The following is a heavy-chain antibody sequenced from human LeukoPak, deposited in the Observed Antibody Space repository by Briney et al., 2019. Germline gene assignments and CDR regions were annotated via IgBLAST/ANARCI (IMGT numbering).Heavy chain of an antibody. Sequence: ASVNVSCKASGYTFTGYYMHWVRQAPGQGLEWMGWINPNSGDTIYAQKFQGRVTMTRDTSNSTAYMELSRLKSDDTAVYYCAREEGFCRSTSCSAPFDYWGQGTLVTVSS. CDR2: INPNSGDT. CDR1: GYTFTGYY. V-gene: IGHV1-2*02. J-gene: IGHJ4*02. CDR3: AREEGFCRSTSCSAPFDY. D-gene: IGHD2-2*01.